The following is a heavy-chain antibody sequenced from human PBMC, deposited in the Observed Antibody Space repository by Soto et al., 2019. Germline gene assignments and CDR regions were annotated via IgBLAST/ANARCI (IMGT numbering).Heavy chain of an antibody. CDR2: IDSDDGTT. Sequence: GGSLRLSCTASGFDFGDYYMSCMHQAPGKGLEWVSYIDSDDGTTYYTDSVKGRFTISRDNAKNSLYLQMNSLRVEDTALYYCVRPYYSSSWFTFDRWGQGSLVTVSS. CDR3: VRPYYSSSWFTFDR. V-gene: IGHV3-11*01. J-gene: IGHJ4*02. CDR1: GFDFGDYY. D-gene: IGHD6-13*01.